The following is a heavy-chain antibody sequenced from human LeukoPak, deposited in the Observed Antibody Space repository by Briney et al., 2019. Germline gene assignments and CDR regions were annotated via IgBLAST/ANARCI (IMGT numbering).Heavy chain of an antibody. V-gene: IGHV3-30*03. D-gene: IGHD2-21*01. CDR1: GFTFSSYG. J-gene: IGHJ6*02. CDR2: ISYDGSNK. Sequence: PGGSLRLSCAASGFTFSSYGMHWVRQAPGKGLEWVAVISYDGSNKYYADSVKGRFTISRDNSKNTLYLQMNSLRAEDTAVYYCAREAYFVWYYYGMDVWGQGTTVTVSS. CDR3: AREAYFVWYYYGMDV.